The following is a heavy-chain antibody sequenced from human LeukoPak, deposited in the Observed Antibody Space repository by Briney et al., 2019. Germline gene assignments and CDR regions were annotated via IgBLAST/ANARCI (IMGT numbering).Heavy chain of an antibody. Sequence: GGSLRLSCAASGFTFSSYAMSWVRQAPGKGLEWVSAISGSGGSTYYADSVKGRFTISRDNSKNTLYLQMNSLRAEDTAVYYCTTADYYDSSGYYPDAFDIWGQGTMVTVSS. CDR3: TTADYYDSSGYYPDAFDI. CDR2: ISGSGGST. CDR1: GFTFSSYA. J-gene: IGHJ3*02. D-gene: IGHD3-22*01. V-gene: IGHV3-23*01.